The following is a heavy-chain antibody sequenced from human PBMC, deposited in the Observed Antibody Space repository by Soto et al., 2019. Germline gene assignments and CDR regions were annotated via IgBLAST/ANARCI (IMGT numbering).Heavy chain of an antibody. D-gene: IGHD6-13*01. J-gene: IGHJ3*02. V-gene: IGHV3-23*01. CDR2: ISGSGGST. CDR3: ARHYQRRIAAAGVTHDAFDI. Sequence: EVQLLESGGGLVQPGGSLRLSCAASGFTFSSYAMSWVRQAPGKGLEWVSAISGSGGSTYYADPVKGRFTISRDNYKNTLYLQMNSVRAEETAVYYCARHYQRRIAAAGVTHDAFDIWGQGTMVTVSS. CDR1: GFTFSSYA.